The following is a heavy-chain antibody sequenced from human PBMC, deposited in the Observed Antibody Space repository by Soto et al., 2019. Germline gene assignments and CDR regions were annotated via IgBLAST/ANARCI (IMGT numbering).Heavy chain of an antibody. J-gene: IGHJ5*02. Sequence: SETLSLTCSVSGGSINSDDHYWTWIRQPPGKGLEWIGSIYKSGTTNYNPSLKSRITLSIDTSKNQFSLTLTSVTAADTALYPCARQRRGGSWFAQGGQGAPVNVSS. CDR3: ARQRRGGSWFAQ. CDR2: IYKSGTT. V-gene: IGHV4-30-4*01. CDR1: GGSINSDDHY.